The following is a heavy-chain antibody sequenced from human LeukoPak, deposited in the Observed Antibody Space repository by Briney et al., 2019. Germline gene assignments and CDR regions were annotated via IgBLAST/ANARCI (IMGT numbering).Heavy chain of an antibody. Sequence: GGSLRLSCAASGFTFSSYAMHWVRQAPGKGLEWVAVISYDGSNKYYADSVKGRFTISRDNSKNTLYLQMNSLRAEDTAVYYCARNGSVASAAYYFDYWGQGTLVPVSS. V-gene: IGHV3-30-3*01. CDR3: ARNGSVASAAYYFDY. CDR2: ISYDGSNK. D-gene: IGHD6-13*01. CDR1: GFTFSSYA. J-gene: IGHJ4*02.